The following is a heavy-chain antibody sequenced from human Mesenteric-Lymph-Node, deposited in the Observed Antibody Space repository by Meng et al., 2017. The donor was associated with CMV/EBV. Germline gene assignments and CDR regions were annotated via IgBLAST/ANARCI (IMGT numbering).Heavy chain of an antibody. V-gene: IGHV3-21*01. CDR2: ISSSSSYI. D-gene: IGHD3-10*01. CDR3: AREGLSRRGPDY. CDR1: GFTFSSYS. Sequence: GESLKISCAASGFTFSSYSMNWVRQAPGKGLEWVSSISSSSSYIYYADSVKGRFTISRDNAKNSLYLQMNSLRAEDTAVYYCAREGLSRRGPDYWGQGTLVTVSS. J-gene: IGHJ4*02.